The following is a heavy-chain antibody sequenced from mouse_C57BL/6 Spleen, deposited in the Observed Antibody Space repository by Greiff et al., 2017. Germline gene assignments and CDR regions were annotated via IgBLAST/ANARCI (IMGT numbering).Heavy chain of an antibody. CDR1: GYTFTSYW. D-gene: IGHD1-2*01. CDR3: APITTAPFAY. CDR2: IHPNSGST. Sequence: QVQLQQPGAELVKPGASVKLSCKASGYTFTSYWMHWVKQRPGQGLEWIGRIHPNSGSTNYNEKFKSKATLTVDKSSSTAYMQLSSLTSEDSAVXDCAPITTAPFAYWGQGTLVTVSA. V-gene: IGHV1-64*01. J-gene: IGHJ3*01.